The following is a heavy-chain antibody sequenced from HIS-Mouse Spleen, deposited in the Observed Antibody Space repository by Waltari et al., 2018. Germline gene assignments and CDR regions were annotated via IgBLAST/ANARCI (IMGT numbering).Heavy chain of an antibody. D-gene: IGHD6-13*01. J-gene: IGHJ2*01. V-gene: IGHV4-39*07. Sequence: QLQLQESGPGLVKPSETLSLTCTVSGGSISSSRYYWGGIRQPPGKGLEWIGSISYSGGTYLNPARKSRVTISVDPSKNQFSLELSSVTAADTAVYYCAREIPYSSSWYDWYFDLWGRGTLVTVSS. CDR2: ISYSGGT. CDR3: AREIPYSSSWYDWYFDL. CDR1: GGSISSSRYY.